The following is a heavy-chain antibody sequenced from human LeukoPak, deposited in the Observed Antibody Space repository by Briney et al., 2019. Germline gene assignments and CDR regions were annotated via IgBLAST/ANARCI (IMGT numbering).Heavy chain of an antibody. J-gene: IGHJ4*02. D-gene: IGHD1-26*01. CDR2: IRYDGSNK. V-gene: IGHV3-30*02. CDR1: GFTFSSYG. Sequence: GGTLRLSCAASGFTFSSYGMSWVRQAPGKGLEWVAFIRYDGSNKYYADSVKGRFTISRDNSKNTLYLQMNSLRAEDTAVYYCAKFPGGSYDLSDYWGQGTLVTVSS. CDR3: AKFPGGSYDLSDY.